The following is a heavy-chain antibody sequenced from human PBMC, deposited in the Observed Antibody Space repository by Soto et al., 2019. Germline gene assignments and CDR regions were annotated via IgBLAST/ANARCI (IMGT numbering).Heavy chain of an antibody. D-gene: IGHD1-26*01. J-gene: IGHJ4*02. V-gene: IGHV3-11*05. CDR2: ISSSSSYT. Sequence: QVQLVESGGGLVKPGGSLRLSCAASGFTFSDYYMSWIRQAPGKGLEWASYISSSSSYTNYADSVKGRFTLSRDNAKNALYLQMDRLRAEYTAVYFCARVWWSGSSKVDYWGQGTLVTVSS. CDR1: GFTFSDYY. CDR3: ARVWWSGSSKVDY.